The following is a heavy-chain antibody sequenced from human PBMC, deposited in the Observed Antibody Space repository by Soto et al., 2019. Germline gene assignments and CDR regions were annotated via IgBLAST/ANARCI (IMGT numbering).Heavy chain of an antibody. CDR3: AKRGVDTFGLSY. D-gene: IGHD3-10*01. CDR2: IHTDGSST. J-gene: IGHJ4*02. CDR1: GFTFSSFW. V-gene: IGHV3-74*01. Sequence: EVQLVESGGGLVQPGGSLRLSCAVSGFTFSSFWMHWFRQAPGEGLVWVSRIHTDGSSTSYADSVKGRFTISRDNAKNTLYLQMNSLRVEDTAMYYCAKRGVDTFGLSYWGQGTLVTVSS.